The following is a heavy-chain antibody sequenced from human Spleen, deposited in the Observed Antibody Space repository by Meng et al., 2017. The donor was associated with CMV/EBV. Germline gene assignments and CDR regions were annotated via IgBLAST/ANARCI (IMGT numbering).Heavy chain of an antibody. CDR1: GGSISSGGYY. J-gene: IGHJ6*02. CDR2: IYYSGST. V-gene: IGHV4-31*03. CDR3: ARARRYYGMDV. Sequence: SETLSLTCTFSGGSISSGGYYWSWIRQHQGKVLEWLGYIYYSGSTYYNPSLKSRVTISVDTSKNQFSLKLSSVTAADTAVYDCARARRYYGMDVLCQGTTVTVSS.